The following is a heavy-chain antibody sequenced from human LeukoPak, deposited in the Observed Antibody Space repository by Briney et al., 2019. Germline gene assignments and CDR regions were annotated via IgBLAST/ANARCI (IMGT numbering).Heavy chain of an antibody. D-gene: IGHD3-22*01. CDR3: ARGEHYYDSSGYYYVVDCFDY. Sequence: SETLSLTCAVYGGSFSGYYWSWIRQPPGKGLEWIGEINHSGSTNYNPSLKSRVTISVDTSKNQFSLKLSSVTAADTAVYYCARGEHYYDSSGYYYVVDCFDYWGQGTLVTVSS. V-gene: IGHV4-34*01. CDR1: GGSFSGYY. J-gene: IGHJ4*02. CDR2: INHSGST.